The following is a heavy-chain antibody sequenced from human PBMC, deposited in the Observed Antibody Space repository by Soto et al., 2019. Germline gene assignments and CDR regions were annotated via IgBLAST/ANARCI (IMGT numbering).Heavy chain of an antibody. Sequence: NPSETLSLTCAVSGGSISSSNWWSCVRQPPGKGLEWIGYIYYSGSTNYNPSLKSRVTISVDTSKNQFSLKLSSVTAADTAVYYCARAYKSDYFDYWGQGTLVTVSS. D-gene: IGHD3-10*01. J-gene: IGHJ4*02. CDR1: GGSISSSNW. CDR3: ARAYKSDYFDY. CDR2: IYYSGST. V-gene: IGHV4-4*02.